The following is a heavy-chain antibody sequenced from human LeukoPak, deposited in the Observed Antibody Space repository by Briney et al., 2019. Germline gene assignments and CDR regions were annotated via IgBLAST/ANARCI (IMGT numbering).Heavy chain of an antibody. Sequence: PGGSLRLSCAASGFTFSSYSVNWVRQAPGKGLEWVSSISSSSSYIYYADSVKGRFTISRDNAKNSLYLQMNSLRAEDTAVYYCARGHWGSDWYFDLWGRGTLVTVSS. CDR2: ISSSSSYI. CDR3: ARGHWGSDWYFDL. D-gene: IGHD7-27*01. J-gene: IGHJ2*01. V-gene: IGHV3-21*01. CDR1: GFTFSSYS.